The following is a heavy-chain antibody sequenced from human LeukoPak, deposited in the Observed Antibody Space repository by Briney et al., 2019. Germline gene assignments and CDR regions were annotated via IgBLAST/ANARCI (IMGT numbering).Heavy chain of an antibody. CDR2: IYYSGST. V-gene: IGHV4-59*01. J-gene: IGHJ3*02. Sequence: SETLSLTCTVSGGSISSYYWSWIRQPPGKGLEWIGYIYYSGSTNYNPSLKSRVTISVDTSKNQFSLKLGSVTAADTAVYYCARGIAWRSSMVTSAFDIWGQGTMVTVSS. D-gene: IGHD5-18*01. CDR3: ARGIAWRSSMVTSAFDI. CDR1: GGSISSYY.